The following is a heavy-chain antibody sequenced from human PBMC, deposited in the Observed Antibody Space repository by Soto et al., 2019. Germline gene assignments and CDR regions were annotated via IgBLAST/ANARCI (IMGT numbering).Heavy chain of an antibody. J-gene: IGHJ4*02. D-gene: IGHD3-16*02. V-gene: IGHV3-21*01. CDR1: GFTFSSYS. CDR2: ISSSSSYI. Sequence: GGSLRLSCAASGFTFSSYSMNWVRQAPGKGLEWVSSISSSSSYIYYADSVKGRFTISRDNAKNSLYLQMNSLRAEDTAVYYCARVAHDYIWGSYRFDLDYWGQGTLVTVSS. CDR3: ARVAHDYIWGSYRFDLDY.